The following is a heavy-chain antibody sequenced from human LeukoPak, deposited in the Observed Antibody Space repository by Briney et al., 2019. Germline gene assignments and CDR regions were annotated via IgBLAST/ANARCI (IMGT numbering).Heavy chain of an antibody. V-gene: IGHV4-34*01. CDR3: ARTTMVRGTYYMDV. D-gene: IGHD3-10*01. Sequence: SETLSLTCAVSGGSFSGNYWSWIRQPPGKGLEWIGEINHSGSTNYNPSLKSRVTISVDTSKNQFSLRLSSVTAADTAVYYCARTTMVRGTYYMDVWGKGTTVTISS. CDR2: INHSGST. J-gene: IGHJ6*03. CDR1: GGSFSGNY.